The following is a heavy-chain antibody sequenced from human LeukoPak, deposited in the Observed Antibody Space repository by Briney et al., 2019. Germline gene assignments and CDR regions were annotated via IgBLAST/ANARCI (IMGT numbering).Heavy chain of an antibody. D-gene: IGHD6-19*01. CDR2: IHIGDNT. Sequence: GGSLRLSCAASGFTVSSNHMSRVRQAPGKGLEWVSIIHIGDNTYYADSVKGRFTISRDNTKNSLYLQMNSLRAEDTAVYYCARDRLVHGAFDIWGQGTMVTVSS. V-gene: IGHV3-66*01. CDR1: GFTVSSNH. J-gene: IGHJ3*02. CDR3: ARDRLVHGAFDI.